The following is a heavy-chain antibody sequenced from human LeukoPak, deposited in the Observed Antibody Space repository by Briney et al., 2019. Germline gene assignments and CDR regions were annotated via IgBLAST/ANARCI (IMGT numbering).Heavy chain of an antibody. CDR3: ARGLPGSAAMSRGS. CDR1: GGSFSGYY. J-gene: IGHJ5*02. V-gene: IGHV4-34*01. D-gene: IGHD2-2*01. CDR2: INHSGST. Sequence: SETLSLTCAVYGGSFSGYYWSWIRQPPGKGLEWIGEINHSGSTNYNPSLKSRVTISVDTSKNQFSLKLSSVTAADTAVYYCARGLPGSAAMSRGSWGQGTLVTVSS.